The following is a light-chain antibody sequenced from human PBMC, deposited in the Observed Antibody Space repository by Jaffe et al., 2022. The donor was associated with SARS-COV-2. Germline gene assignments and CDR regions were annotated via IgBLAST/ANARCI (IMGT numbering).Light chain of an antibody. CDR3: QQFNHYPET. CDR1: QGINSA. CDR2: DAS. Sequence: AIQLTQSPSSLSASVGDRVTITCRASQGINSALAWYQQKPGKAPKVLIYDASSLESEVPSRFSGSGSGTDFTLTISSLQPEDSATYYCQQFNHYPETFGPGTKVEIK. J-gene: IGKJ3*01. V-gene: IGKV1D-13*01.